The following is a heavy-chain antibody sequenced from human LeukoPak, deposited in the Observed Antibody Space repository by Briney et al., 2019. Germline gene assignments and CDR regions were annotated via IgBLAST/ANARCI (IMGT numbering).Heavy chain of an antibody. D-gene: IGHD3-22*01. Sequence: SETLSLTCTVSGGSISSSSYYWGWIRQPPGKGLEWIGSIYYSGSTYYNPSLKSRVTISVDTSKNQFSLKLSSVTAADTAVYYCARDQGDSSGYYHPLYYYYGMDVWGQGTTVTVSS. CDR1: GGSISSSSYY. CDR2: IYYSGST. V-gene: IGHV4-39*07. J-gene: IGHJ6*02. CDR3: ARDQGDSSGYYHPLYYYYGMDV.